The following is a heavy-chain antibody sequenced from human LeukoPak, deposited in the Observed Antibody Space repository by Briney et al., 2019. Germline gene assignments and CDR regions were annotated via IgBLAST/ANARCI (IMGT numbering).Heavy chain of an antibody. Sequence: GGSLRLSCTASGFTFSSYGMHRVRQAPGKGLEWVAVISHDGSNKEYGDSVKGRFIVSRDNSKNTLYLQMNSLRGEDTVVYFCAKDPRSDILSGSYYYYGMDVWGKGTTVTVSS. V-gene: IGHV3-30*18. D-gene: IGHD3-9*01. J-gene: IGHJ6*04. CDR3: AKDPRSDILSGSYYYYGMDV. CDR2: ISHDGSNK. CDR1: GFTFSSYG.